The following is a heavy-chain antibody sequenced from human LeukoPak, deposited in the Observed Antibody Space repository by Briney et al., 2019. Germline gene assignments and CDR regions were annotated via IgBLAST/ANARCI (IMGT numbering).Heavy chain of an antibody. D-gene: IGHD3-22*01. J-gene: IGHJ4*02. CDR2: IIPILGIA. CDR1: GGTFSSYA. Sequence: GASVKVSCKASGGTFSSYAISWVRQAPGQGLEWMGRIIPILGIANYAQKFQGRVTITADKSTSTAYMELSSLRSEDTAVYYCARDTYYYDCSGSRFDYWGQGTLVTVSS. V-gene: IGHV1-69*04. CDR3: ARDTYYYDCSGSRFDY.